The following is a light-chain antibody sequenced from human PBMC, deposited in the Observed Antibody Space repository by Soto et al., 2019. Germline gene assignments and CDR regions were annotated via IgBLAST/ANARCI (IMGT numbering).Light chain of an antibody. V-gene: IGKV3-11*01. CDR1: QSVSSS. Sequence: IGWTQSPATLPFSRGERATLSCRASQSVSSSLAWYQQKPGQAPRLLIYDASTRATGIPARFSGSGSGTDFTLTISSLEPEDFAVYYCQQRSNWPALTFGGGTKVEIK. CDR3: QQRSNWPALT. J-gene: IGKJ4*01. CDR2: DAS.